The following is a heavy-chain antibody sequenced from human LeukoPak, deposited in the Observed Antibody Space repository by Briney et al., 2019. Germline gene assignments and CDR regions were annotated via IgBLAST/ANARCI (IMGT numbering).Heavy chain of an antibody. D-gene: IGHD3-22*01. J-gene: IGHJ4*02. CDR3: ARNFAWLTRRTGFDY. CDR1: GGSFSGYY. V-gene: IGHV4-34*01. CDR2: INHSGST. Sequence: SETLSLTCAVYGGSFSGYYWSWIRQPPGKGLEWIGEINHSGSTNYNPSLKSRVTISVDTSKNQFSLKLSSVTAADTAVYYCARNFAWLTRRTGFDYWGQGTLVTVSS.